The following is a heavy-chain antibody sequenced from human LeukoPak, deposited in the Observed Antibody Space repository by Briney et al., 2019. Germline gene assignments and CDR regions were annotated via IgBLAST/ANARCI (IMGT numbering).Heavy chain of an antibody. CDR3: ARDPSPYGGNYYFDY. Sequence: ASVKVSCKASGYTFTSYYIVWVRQAPGQGLEWMGRIDPSGGSTSYAQKFQGRVTMTRDTSTSTVYMELSSLRSEDTAVYYCARDPSPYGGNYYFDYWGQGTLVTVSS. V-gene: IGHV1-46*01. J-gene: IGHJ4*02. CDR2: IDPSGGST. CDR1: GYTFTSYY. D-gene: IGHD4-23*01.